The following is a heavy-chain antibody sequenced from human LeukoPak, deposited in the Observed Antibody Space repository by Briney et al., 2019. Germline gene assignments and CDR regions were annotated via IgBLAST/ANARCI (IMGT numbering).Heavy chain of an antibody. CDR1: GGSFSGYY. D-gene: IGHD6-13*01. J-gene: IGHJ5*02. CDR3: ARDAAAGINWFDP. CDR2: INHSGST. Sequence: SETLSLTCAVYGGSFSGYYWSWIRPPPGKGLEWIGEINHSGSTNYNPSLKSRVTISVDTSKNQFSLKLSSVTAADTAVYYCARDAAAGINWFDPWGQGTLVTVSS. V-gene: IGHV4-34*01.